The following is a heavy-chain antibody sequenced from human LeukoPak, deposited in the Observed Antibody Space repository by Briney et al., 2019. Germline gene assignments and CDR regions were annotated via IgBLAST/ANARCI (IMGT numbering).Heavy chain of an antibody. V-gene: IGHV3-30*02. CDR1: GFTFSSYG. CDR3: AKATPARNTGTLWAVSY. J-gene: IGHJ4*02. D-gene: IGHD1-14*01. CDR2: IRYDGSNK. Sequence: PGGSLRLSCAASGFTFSSYGMHWVRQAPGKGLEWVAFIRYDGSNKYYADSVKGRFTISRDNSKNTLYLQMNSLRAEDTAVYYCAKATPARNTGTLWAVSYWGQGTLVTVSS.